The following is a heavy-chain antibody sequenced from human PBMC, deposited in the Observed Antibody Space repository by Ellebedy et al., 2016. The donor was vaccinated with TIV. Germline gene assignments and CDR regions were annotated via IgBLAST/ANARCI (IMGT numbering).Heavy chain of an antibody. J-gene: IGHJ4*02. CDR2: IWYDGSSK. V-gene: IGHV3-33*01. CDR1: GFTFSRYG. Sequence: PGGSLRLSCAASGFTFSRYGMHWVRQAPGKGLEWVAVIWYDGSSKYYADSVKGRFTISRDNSKNTLYLQMNSLRAEDTAVYYCARDQGWAVAGTTRFDYWGQGTLVTVSS. D-gene: IGHD6-19*01. CDR3: ARDQGWAVAGTTRFDY.